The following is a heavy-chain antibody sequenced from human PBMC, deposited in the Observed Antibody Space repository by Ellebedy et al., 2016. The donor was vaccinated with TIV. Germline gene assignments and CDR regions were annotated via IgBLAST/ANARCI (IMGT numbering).Heavy chain of an antibody. J-gene: IGHJ3*02. V-gene: IGHV4-39*07. Sequence: SETLSLTXTVSGGSISSSSYYWGWIRQPPGKGLEWIGSIYYSGSTYYNPSLKSRVTISVDTSKNQFSLKLSSVTAADTAVYYCARDRYIAAAGTSDADAFDIWGQGTMVTVSS. CDR1: GGSISSSSYY. D-gene: IGHD6-13*01. CDR2: IYYSGST. CDR3: ARDRYIAAAGTSDADAFDI.